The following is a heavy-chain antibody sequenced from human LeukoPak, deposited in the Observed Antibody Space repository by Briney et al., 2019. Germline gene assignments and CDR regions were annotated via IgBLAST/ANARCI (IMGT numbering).Heavy chain of an antibody. CDR2: INHSGST. CDR1: GGSFSGYY. Sequence: SETLSLTCAVSGGSFSGYYWSWIRQPPGKGLEWIGEINHSGSTNYNPSLKSRVTISVDTSKNQFSLKPSSVTAADTAVYYCASRGRRGYSYGAYYYYGMDVWGKGTTVTVSS. V-gene: IGHV4-34*01. CDR3: ASRGRRGYSYGAYYYYGMDV. D-gene: IGHD5-18*01. J-gene: IGHJ6*04.